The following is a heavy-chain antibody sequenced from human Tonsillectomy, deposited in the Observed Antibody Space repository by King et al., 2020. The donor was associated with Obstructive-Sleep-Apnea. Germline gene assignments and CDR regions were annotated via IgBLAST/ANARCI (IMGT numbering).Heavy chain of an antibody. CDR2: ISSSSSYT. V-gene: IGHV3-11*06. CDR1: GFTFSDYY. D-gene: IGHD2-2*01. Sequence: QLVQSGGGLVKPGGSLRLSCAASGFTFSDYYMSWICQAPGKGLEWVSYISSSSSYTNYADSVKGRFTISRDNAKNSLYLQMNSLRAEDTAVYYCARDRPRSLGYCSSTSCPGGYYGMDVWGQGTTVTVSS. CDR3: ARDRPRSLGYCSSTSCPGGYYGMDV. J-gene: IGHJ6*02.